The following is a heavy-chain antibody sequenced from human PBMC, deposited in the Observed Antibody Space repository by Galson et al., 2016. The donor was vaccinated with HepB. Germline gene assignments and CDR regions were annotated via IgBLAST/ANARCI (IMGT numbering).Heavy chain of an antibody. CDR3: AKSRRGGSGWYFDP. V-gene: IGHV3-23*01. D-gene: IGHD6-19*01. Sequence: WIRQPPGKGLEWVSSIGGSGVSTYYADSVKGRFTISRDNSKNTVYLQMKSLRAEDTAIFYCAKSRRGGSGWYFDPWGQGTLVTVSS. J-gene: IGHJ5*02. CDR2: IGGSGVST.